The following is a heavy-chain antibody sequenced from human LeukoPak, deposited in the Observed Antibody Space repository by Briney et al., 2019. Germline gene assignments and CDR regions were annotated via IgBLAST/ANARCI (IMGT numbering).Heavy chain of an antibody. V-gene: IGHV3-53*01. CDR1: GLTVSRSY. J-gene: IGHJ4*02. Sequence: GGSLRLSCAASGLTVSRSYMSWVRQAPGKGLEWVSIIYSDDRIFYADSLKGRFTISRDNSKNTLYLQMNSLRAEDTAVYYCASHYYDSRGYYYFDFWGQGTLVTVSS. CDR3: ASHYYDSRGYYYFDF. CDR2: IYSDDRI. D-gene: IGHD3-22*01.